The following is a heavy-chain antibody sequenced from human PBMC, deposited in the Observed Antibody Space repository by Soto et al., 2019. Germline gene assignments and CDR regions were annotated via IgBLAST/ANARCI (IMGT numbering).Heavy chain of an antibody. Sequence: EVQLMESGGGLVQPGGSLRLACAGSGFRVSDYWMHWVRQAPGKGLVWVSRVSNEGSKEYADFVKGRFTLSKDNAKNTLYLEMDSLSVEDTALYYCTATPRNGMGVWGQGTKVTVAS. V-gene: IGHV3-74*01. CDR3: TATPRNGMGV. J-gene: IGHJ6*02. CDR2: VSNEGSK. CDR1: GFRVSDYW.